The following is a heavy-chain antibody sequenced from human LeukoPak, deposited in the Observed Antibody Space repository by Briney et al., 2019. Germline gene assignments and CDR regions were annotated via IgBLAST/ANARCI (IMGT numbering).Heavy chain of an antibody. V-gene: IGHV4-59*01. CDR3: ARGLPVTR. J-gene: IGHJ4*02. Sequence: SETLSLTCTVSGGSINSYYWSWIRQPPGKGLEWIGYIYYSGSTHYNPSLKSRVTISVDTSKNQFSLKLSSVTAADTAVYYCARGLPVTRWGQGTLVTVSS. CDR2: IYYSGST. D-gene: IGHD2-21*02. CDR1: GGSINSYY.